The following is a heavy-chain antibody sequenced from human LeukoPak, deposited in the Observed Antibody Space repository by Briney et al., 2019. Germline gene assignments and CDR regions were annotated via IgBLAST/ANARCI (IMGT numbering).Heavy chain of an antibody. Sequence: ASVKVSCKASGYTFTSYGISWVRQAPGQGLERMGWISAYNGNTNYAQKLQGRVTMTTDTSTSTAYMELRSLRSDDTAVYYCARDVSITIFGVVTPYYYYGMDVWGQGTTVTVSS. CDR2: ISAYNGNT. CDR3: ARDVSITIFGVVTPYYYYGMDV. V-gene: IGHV1-18*01. J-gene: IGHJ6*02. D-gene: IGHD3-3*01. CDR1: GYTFTSYG.